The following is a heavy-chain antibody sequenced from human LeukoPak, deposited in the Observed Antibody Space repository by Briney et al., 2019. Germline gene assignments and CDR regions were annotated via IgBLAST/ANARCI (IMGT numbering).Heavy chain of an antibody. J-gene: IGHJ4*02. CDR3: ARLNFGDDY. D-gene: IGHD4-17*01. V-gene: IGHV3-66*01. CDR2: IYGSTSA. CDR1: GLTVSSNY. Sequence: GGSLTLSCAASGLTVSSNYINWVRHAPGKGLEWVSLIYGSTSADYADSVTGKFTITRDTSMNTVYLQMNSLRAEDTAVYYCARLNFGDDYWGQGTLVTVSS.